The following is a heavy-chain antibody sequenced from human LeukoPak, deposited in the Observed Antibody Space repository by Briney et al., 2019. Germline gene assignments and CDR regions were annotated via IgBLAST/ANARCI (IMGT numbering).Heavy chain of an antibody. CDR2: IYYSGST. D-gene: IGHD1-14*01. J-gene: IGHJ6*02. CDR1: GGSISSYY. V-gene: IGHV4-59*01. CDR3: ARASGNYYYYGMDV. Sequence: SETLSLTCTVSGGSISSYYWTWIRQPPGKGLEWIGYIYYSGSTKYNPSLNSRVTISVDSSKNQFSLKLSSVTAADTAVYYGARASGNYYYYGMDVWGQGTTVTVSS.